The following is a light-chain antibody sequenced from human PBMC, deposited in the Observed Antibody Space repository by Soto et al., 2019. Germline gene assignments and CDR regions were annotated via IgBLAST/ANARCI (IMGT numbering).Light chain of an antibody. CDR1: QSVSSY. CDR2: DSS. J-gene: IGKJ1*01. V-gene: IGKV3-11*01. Sequence: EIVLTQSPATLSLSPGERATLSSRAGQSVSSYLAWYQQKPGQAPRLLIYDSSNRAAGIPARFSGSGSGTDFTLTISSLEPEDFAVYYCQQRSNWPRTFGQGTKVEI. CDR3: QQRSNWPRT.